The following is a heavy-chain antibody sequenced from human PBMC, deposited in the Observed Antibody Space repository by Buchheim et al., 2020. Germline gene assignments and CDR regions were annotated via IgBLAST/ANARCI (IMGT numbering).Heavy chain of an antibody. D-gene: IGHD3-3*01. CDR1: GVSISSTSY. V-gene: IGHV4-4*02. J-gene: IGHJ4*02. Sequence: QVQLQESGPGLAKPSGTLSLTCAVSGVSISSTSYWSWVRQPPGKGLEWIGEIHHTGSTNYNPSLQSRVTISIYKSKNHYSPKVTSVTAADTAVYYCARPFRSGYWPFDSWGQGTL. CDR3: ARPFRSGYWPFDS. CDR2: IHHTGST.